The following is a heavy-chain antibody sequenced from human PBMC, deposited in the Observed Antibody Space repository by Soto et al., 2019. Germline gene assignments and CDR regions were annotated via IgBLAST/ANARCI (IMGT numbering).Heavy chain of an antibody. CDR1: GYSFTSYW. J-gene: IGHJ6*02. CDR2: IYPGDSDT. D-gene: IGHD5-18*01. Sequence: LGESLKISCKGSGYSFTSYWIGWVRQMPGKGLEWMGIIYPGDSDTRYSPSFQGQVTISADKSISTAYLQWSSLKASDTAMYYCARTTAMGSPYYYYYGMDVWGQGTTVTVSS. V-gene: IGHV5-51*01. CDR3: ARTTAMGSPYYYYYGMDV.